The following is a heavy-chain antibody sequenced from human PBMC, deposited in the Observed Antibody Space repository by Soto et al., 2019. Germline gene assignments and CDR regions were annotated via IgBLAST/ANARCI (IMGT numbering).Heavy chain of an antibody. Sequence: GASVKVSCKASGGTFSSYAISWVRQAPGQGLEWMGGIIPIFGTANYAQKFQGRVTITADKSTSTAYMELSSQRSEDTAVYYCARVKDTAMADGYYYYGMDVWGQGTTVTVSS. CDR1: GGTFSSYA. CDR3: ARVKDTAMADGYYYYGMDV. CDR2: IIPIFGTA. J-gene: IGHJ6*02. V-gene: IGHV1-69*06. D-gene: IGHD5-18*01.